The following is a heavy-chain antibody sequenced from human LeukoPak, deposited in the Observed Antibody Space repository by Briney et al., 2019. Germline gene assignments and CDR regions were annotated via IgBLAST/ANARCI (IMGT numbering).Heavy chain of an antibody. D-gene: IGHD3-10*01. J-gene: IGHJ5*02. Sequence: PSETLSLTCTVSGGSISSYYWSWIRQPAGTALEWIGRIYTSGTITYNPSLKSRVPMSVDTSKNQFSLKLSSVTAADTAVYYCARDSGTTGEVKFDPWGQGTLVTVSS. V-gene: IGHV4-4*07. CDR2: IYTSGTI. CDR3: ARDSGTTGEVKFDP. CDR1: GGSISSYY.